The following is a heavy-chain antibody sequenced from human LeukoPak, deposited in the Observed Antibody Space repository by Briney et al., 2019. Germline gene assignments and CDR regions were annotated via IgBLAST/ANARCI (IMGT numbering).Heavy chain of an antibody. Sequence: GESLKISCKSSGDNLTSNWVAWVRQMPGKGLEWMGIISIGDSDTRYSPSFQGQVTLSADKSISTAYLQWSSLKASDSATYFCARHARTSLYFQYWGQGTLVIVSS. CDR2: ISIGDSDT. V-gene: IGHV5-51*01. J-gene: IGHJ1*01. CDR1: GDNLTSNW. D-gene: IGHD1-1*01. CDR3: ARHARTSLYFQY.